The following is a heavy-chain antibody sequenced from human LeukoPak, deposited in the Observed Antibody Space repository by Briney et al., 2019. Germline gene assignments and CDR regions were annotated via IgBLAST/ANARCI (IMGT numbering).Heavy chain of an antibody. V-gene: IGHV6-1*01. CDR3: ARGGYYYDSSGSRGNFDY. CDR2: TYYRSKWYN. J-gene: IGHJ4*02. D-gene: IGHD3-22*01. Sequence: SQTLSLTCAISGDSVSSNSAAWNWIRQSPSRGLEWLGRTYYRSKWYNDYAVSVKSRITINPDTSKNQFSLQLNSVTPEDTAVYYCARGGYYYDSSGSRGNFDYWGQGTLVTVSS. CDR1: GDSVSSNSAA.